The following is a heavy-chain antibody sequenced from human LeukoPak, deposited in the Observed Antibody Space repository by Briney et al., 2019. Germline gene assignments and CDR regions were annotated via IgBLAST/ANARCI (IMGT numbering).Heavy chain of an antibody. D-gene: IGHD1-14*01. CDR1: GFTFTRYS. V-gene: IGHV3-48*02. Sequence: GGSLRLSCAASGFTFTRYSMNWVRQAPGKGLEWISYISSSSSIIYYAHSVKGRFTISRDNAKNSLYLRMNSLRDEDTAVYYCARDGNPFDYWGQGTLVTVSS. CDR3: ARDGNPFDY. CDR2: ISSSSSII. J-gene: IGHJ4*02.